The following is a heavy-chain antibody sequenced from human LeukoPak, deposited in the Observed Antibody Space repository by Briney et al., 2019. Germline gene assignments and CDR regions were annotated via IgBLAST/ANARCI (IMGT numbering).Heavy chain of an antibody. CDR1: GFTFSSYG. V-gene: IGHV3-30*18. Sequence: GGSLRLSCAASGFTFSSYGMHWVRQAPGKGLEWVAAISYDESNQSYADSVKGRFTISRDNSKNTLYLQMNSLRAEDTAVYYCAKAPDTLVVIQAWGQGTLVTVSS. CDR3: AKAPDTLVVIQA. J-gene: IGHJ5*02. CDR2: ISYDESNQ. D-gene: IGHD3-22*01.